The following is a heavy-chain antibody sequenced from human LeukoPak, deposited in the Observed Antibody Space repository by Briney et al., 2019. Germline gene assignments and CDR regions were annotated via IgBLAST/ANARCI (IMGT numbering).Heavy chain of an antibody. CDR2: ISASGADT. V-gene: IGHV3-23*01. D-gene: IGHD4-23*01. Sequence: GGSLRLSCTTSGFIFAKYAMAWVRQSPGKGLELVSTISASGADTYYADSVRGRFTISRDNSRNALYLQLSRLRVDDTAFYYCPKPLLTPGNWGPGTLVTVSS. CDR1: GFIFAKYA. J-gene: IGHJ4*02. CDR3: PKPLLTPGN.